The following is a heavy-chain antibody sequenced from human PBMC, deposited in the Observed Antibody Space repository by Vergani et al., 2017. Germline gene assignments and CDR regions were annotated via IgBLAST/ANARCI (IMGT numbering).Heavy chain of an antibody. CDR2: IRYDGSNK. V-gene: IGHV3-30*02. CDR3: ANDXYDSSGYPQSAFDY. Sequence: VQMVESGGGVVQPGGSLRLSCAASGFTFSSYGMHWVRQAPGKGLEWVAFIRYDGSNKYYADSVKGRFTISRDNSKNTLYLQMNSLRAEDTAVYYCANDXYDSSGYPQSAFDYWGQGTLVTVSS. D-gene: IGHD3-22*01. J-gene: IGHJ4*02. CDR1: GFTFSSYG.